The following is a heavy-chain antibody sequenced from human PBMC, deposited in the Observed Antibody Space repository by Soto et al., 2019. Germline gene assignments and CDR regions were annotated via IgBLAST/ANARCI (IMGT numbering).Heavy chain of an antibody. D-gene: IGHD3-10*01. V-gene: IGHV1-2*02. CDR1: GYNFLAYY. J-gene: IGHJ4*02. CDR2: VSPNNGAT. Sequence: QARLVQSGAEVKRPGASVKVSCKTSGYNFLAYYVHWVRQAPAQGLEWMGYVSPNNGATMYAQKFQGRVTLTRDTSITTAYMDLTRQTSDDTAIYYCARVEGSASLVGDWGLGTQVTVSS. CDR3: ARVEGSASLVGD.